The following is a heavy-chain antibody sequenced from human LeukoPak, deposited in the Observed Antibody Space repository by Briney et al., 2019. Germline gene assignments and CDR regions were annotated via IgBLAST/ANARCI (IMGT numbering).Heavy chain of an antibody. CDR1: GGSISSYY. Sequence: SETLSLTCTVSGGSISSYYWSWIRQPPGKGLEWIGYIYYSGSTNYNPSLKSRVTISVDTSKNQFSLKLSSVTAADTAVYYCAGVPTYYYDSSGYYLEPNDAFDIWGQGTMVTVSS. J-gene: IGHJ3*02. D-gene: IGHD3-22*01. CDR3: AGVPTYYYDSSGYYLEPNDAFDI. V-gene: IGHV4-59*01. CDR2: IYYSGST.